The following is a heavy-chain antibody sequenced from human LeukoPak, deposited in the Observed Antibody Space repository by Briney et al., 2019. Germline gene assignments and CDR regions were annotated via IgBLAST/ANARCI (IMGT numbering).Heavy chain of an antibody. J-gene: IGHJ4*02. Sequence: PSGTLSLTCTVSGVSISSSSYYWGWIRQPPGKGLEWIGNFYYSGTPYYNPSLESRVTMSVDTSKNQFSLKLTSVTAADTAVYYCARDNSGWYGYFDYWGQGTLVTVSS. CDR1: GVSISSSSYY. D-gene: IGHD6-19*01. CDR3: ARDNSGWYGYFDY. CDR2: FYYSGTP. V-gene: IGHV4-39*02.